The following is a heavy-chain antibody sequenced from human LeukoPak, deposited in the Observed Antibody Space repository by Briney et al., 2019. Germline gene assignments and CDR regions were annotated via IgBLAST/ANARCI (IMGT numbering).Heavy chain of an antibody. Sequence: SETLSLTCTVSGYSISTGYYWDWIRQPPGKGLEWIGTFYHGGSTYYNPSLKSRVTISVDTSKNQFSLNLSSVTAADTAVYYCARVSDNWNYGYYYYYMDVWGKGTTVTVSS. J-gene: IGHJ6*03. V-gene: IGHV4-38-2*02. CDR3: ARVSDNWNYGYYYYYMDV. D-gene: IGHD1-7*01. CDR2: FYHGGST. CDR1: GYSISTGYY.